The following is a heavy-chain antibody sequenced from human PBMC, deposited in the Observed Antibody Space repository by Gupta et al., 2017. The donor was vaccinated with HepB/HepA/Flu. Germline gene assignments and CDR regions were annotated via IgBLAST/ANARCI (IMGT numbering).Heavy chain of an antibody. CDR1: GGSISSSSYY. Sequence: QLQLQESGPGLVKPSETLSLTCTVSGGSISSSSYYWGWIRQPPGKGLEWIGSIYYSGSTYYNPSLKSRVTISVDTSKNQFSLKLSSVTAADTAVYYCARHLELYLFDYWGQGTLVTVSS. V-gene: IGHV4-39*01. CDR2: IYYSGST. D-gene: IGHD1-7*01. CDR3: ARHLELYLFDY. J-gene: IGHJ4*02.